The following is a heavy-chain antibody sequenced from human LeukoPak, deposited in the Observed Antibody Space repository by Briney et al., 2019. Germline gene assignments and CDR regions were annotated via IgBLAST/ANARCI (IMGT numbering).Heavy chain of an antibody. V-gene: IGHV1-24*01. CDR1: GYTLTELS. CDR2: FDPEDGET. J-gene: IGHJ3*02. Sequence: ASVKVSCEVSGYTLTELSMHWVRQAPGKGLEWMGGFDPEDGETIYAQKFQGRVTMTEDTSTDTAYMELSSLRSEDTAVYYRATGLGYCSGGSCYEGEDDAFDIWGQGTMVTVSS. CDR3: ATGLGYCSGGSCYEGEDDAFDI. D-gene: IGHD2-15*01.